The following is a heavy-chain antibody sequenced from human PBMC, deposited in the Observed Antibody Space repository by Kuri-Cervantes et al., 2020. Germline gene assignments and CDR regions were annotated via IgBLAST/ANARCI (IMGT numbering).Heavy chain of an antibody. D-gene: IGHD6-19*01. CDR1: GYTFTSYG. CDR3: ARGQYNSGWFPFDY. J-gene: IGHJ4*02. CDR2: INPNTGGT. Sequence: ASVKVSCKALGYTFTSYGISWVRQAPGQGLEWMGWINPNTGGTNYAQKFQGRVTVTRDTSISTVYMELSGLRSDDTAMYYCARGQYNSGWFPFDYWGQGTLVTVSS. V-gene: IGHV1-2*02.